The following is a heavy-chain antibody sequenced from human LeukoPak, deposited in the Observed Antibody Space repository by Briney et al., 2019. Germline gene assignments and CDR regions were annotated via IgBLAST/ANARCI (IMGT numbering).Heavy chain of an antibody. CDR1: GFTFSSYA. V-gene: IGHV3-23*01. CDR3: AKEGPRSSGNYYDGFDI. CDR2: ISGSGTNT. J-gene: IGHJ3*02. Sequence: GGSLRLSYAASGFTFSSYAMNWVRQAPGKGLEWVSGISGSGTNTDYIDSVKGRFTVSRDNSKNTPYLQMSSLRAEDTAVYYCAKEGPRSSGNYYDGFDIWGQGTMVTVSS. D-gene: IGHD3-22*01.